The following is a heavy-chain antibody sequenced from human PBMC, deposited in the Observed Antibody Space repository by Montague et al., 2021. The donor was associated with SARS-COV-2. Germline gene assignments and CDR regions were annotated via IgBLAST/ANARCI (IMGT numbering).Heavy chain of an antibody. CDR1: GFTFSSYW. D-gene: IGHD1-26*01. CDR2: IKQDGSEK. J-gene: IGHJ3*02. V-gene: IGHV3-7*04. CDR3: ARGPWEGELLWHDAFDI. Sequence: SLRLSCAASGFTFSSYWMSWVRQAPGKGLEWVANIKQDGSEKYYVDSVKGRFTISRDNAKNSLYLQMNSLRAEDTAVYYCARGPWEGELLWHDAFDIWGQGTMVTASS.